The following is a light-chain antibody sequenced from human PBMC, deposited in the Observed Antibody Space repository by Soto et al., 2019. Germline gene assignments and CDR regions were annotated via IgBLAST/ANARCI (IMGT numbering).Light chain of an antibody. CDR3: QQRSNWPLT. Sequence: EIVLTHSPATLSLSPGERATLSCRASQSVSSYLAWYQQKPGQAPRLLIYDASNRATGIPARFSGSGSGTDFTLTINGLEPEDFAVESWQQRSNWPLTFGGGTKVEIK. J-gene: IGKJ4*02. V-gene: IGKV3-11*01. CDR2: DAS. CDR1: QSVSSY.